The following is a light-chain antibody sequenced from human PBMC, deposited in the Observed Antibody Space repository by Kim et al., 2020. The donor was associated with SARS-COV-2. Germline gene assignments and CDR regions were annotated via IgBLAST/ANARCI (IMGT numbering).Light chain of an antibody. CDR1: SLRKYY. CDR3: NSRDTSNFVI. J-gene: IGLJ2*01. V-gene: IGLV3-19*01. CDR2: GKN. Sequence: SSELTQDPAVSVALGQTVRITCQGDSLRKYYASWYQQKPGQAPVLLISGKNNRPSGIPDRFSGSSSGNTASLTIAGAQAEDEADYYCNSRDTSNFVIFGGGTKL.